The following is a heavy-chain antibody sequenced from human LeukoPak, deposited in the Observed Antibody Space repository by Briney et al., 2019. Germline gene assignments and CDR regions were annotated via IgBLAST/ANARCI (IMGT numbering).Heavy chain of an antibody. CDR3: ASPLRYFDWLPDYYYGMDV. Sequence: ASVKVSCKASGYTFTSYYMHWVRQAPGQGLEWMGRIIPILGIANYAQKFQGRVTITADKSTSTAYMELSSLRSEDTAVYYCASPLRYFDWLPDYYYGMDVWGQGTTVTVSS. CDR1: GYTFTSYY. CDR2: IIPILGIA. J-gene: IGHJ6*02. D-gene: IGHD3-9*01. V-gene: IGHV1-69*02.